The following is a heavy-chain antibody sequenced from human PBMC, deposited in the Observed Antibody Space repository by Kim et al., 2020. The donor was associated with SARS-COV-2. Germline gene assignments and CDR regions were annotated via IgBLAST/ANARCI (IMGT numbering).Heavy chain of an antibody. CDR3: ARMYYGSGSYTDY. D-gene: IGHD3-10*01. Sequence: SNPPLKRRVTISVGTSKHRFSLKLSSVTAADTAVYYCARMYYGSGSYTDYWGQGTLVTVSS. V-gene: IGHV4-59*01. J-gene: IGHJ4*02.